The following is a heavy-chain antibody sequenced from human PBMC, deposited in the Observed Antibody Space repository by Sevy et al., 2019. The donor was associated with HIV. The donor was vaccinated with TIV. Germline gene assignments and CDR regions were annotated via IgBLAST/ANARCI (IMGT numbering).Heavy chain of an antibody. D-gene: IGHD1-26*01. V-gene: IGHV3-49*04. CDR3: TRVEGATDWGMDV. J-gene: IGHJ6*02. Sequence: GGSLRLSCTASGFTFGDYTMSWVRQAPGKGLEWVSFIRSKACGGTTQYAASVKCRFTISRDDSKSIAYLQMNSLRTEDTAVYYGTRVEGATDWGMDVWGQGTTVTVSS. CDR2: IRSKACGGTT. CDR1: GFTFGDYT.